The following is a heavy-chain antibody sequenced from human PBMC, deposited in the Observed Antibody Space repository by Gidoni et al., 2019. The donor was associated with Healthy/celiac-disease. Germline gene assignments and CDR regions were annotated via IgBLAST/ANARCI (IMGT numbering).Heavy chain of an antibody. Sequence: QLHLQELGPGLVKPSQTLSHTCTVSGGYISSSSDSWGCNRQPPGKGLEWIGCIYYSGSTYYNPSLKCRVTISVDTSKNQFSLKLSSVTAADTAVYYCASGSGWSTTYYFDYWGQGTLVTVSS. D-gene: IGHD6-19*01. J-gene: IGHJ4*02. CDR2: IYYSGST. V-gene: IGHV4-39*01. CDR1: GGYISSSSDS. CDR3: ASGSGWSTTYYFDY.